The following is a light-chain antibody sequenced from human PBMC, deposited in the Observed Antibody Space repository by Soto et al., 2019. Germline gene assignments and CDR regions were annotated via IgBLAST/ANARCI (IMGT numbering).Light chain of an antibody. CDR1: QSVSSSY. J-gene: IGKJ1*01. CDR2: GAS. CDR3: QRDGSSPWT. Sequence: EIVLTQSPGTLSLSPGERATLSCRASQSVSSSYLAWYQQKPGQAPRLLLYGASSRATGIPDRFSGSGSGPDFTLTISRLEAEEFAVYYCQRDGSSPWTFGQGTKVEIK. V-gene: IGKV3-20*01.